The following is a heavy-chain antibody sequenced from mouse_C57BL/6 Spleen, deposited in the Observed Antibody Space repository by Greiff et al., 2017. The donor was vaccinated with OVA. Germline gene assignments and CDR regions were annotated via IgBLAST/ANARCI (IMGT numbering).Heavy chain of an antibody. J-gene: IGHJ4*01. CDR1: GYSFTDYN. CDR2: INPNYGTT. D-gene: IGHD2-5*01. V-gene: IGHV1-39*01. CDR3: ARSYYSNPYAMDY. Sequence: VQLKESGPELVKPGASVKISCKASGYSFTDYNMNWVKQSNGKSLEWIGVINPNYGTTSYNQKFKGKATLTVDQSSSTAYMQLNSLTSEDSAVYYCARSYYSNPYAMDYWGQGTSVTVSS.